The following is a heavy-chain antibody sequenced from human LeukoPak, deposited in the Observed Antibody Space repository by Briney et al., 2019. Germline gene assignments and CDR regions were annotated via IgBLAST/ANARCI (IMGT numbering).Heavy chain of an antibody. CDR1: GYTFTGYY. V-gene: IGHV1-2*06. D-gene: IGHD3-22*01. CDR2: INPNSGGT. J-gene: IGHJ3*02. CDR3: AIPTYYYDSSGPHGAFDI. Sequence: ASVKVSCKASGYTFTGYYMHWVRQAPGQGLEWMGRINPNSGGTNYAQKFQGRVTMTRDTSISTAYMELSRLRSDDTAVYYCAIPTYYYDSSGPHGAFDIWGQGTMVTVSS.